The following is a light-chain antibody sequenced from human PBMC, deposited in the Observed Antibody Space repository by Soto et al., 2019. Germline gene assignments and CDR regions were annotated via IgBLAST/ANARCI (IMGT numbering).Light chain of an antibody. Sequence: QSVLTQPPSASGTPGQRVTISCSGSSSNNGSNTVNWYQQLPGTAPKLLIYSNNQRPSGVPDRFSGSKSGTSASLAISGLQSEHEADYYCAAWDDSLNGVVFGGGTKLTVL. J-gene: IGLJ2*01. CDR1: SSNNGSNT. V-gene: IGLV1-44*01. CDR2: SNN. CDR3: AAWDDSLNGVV.